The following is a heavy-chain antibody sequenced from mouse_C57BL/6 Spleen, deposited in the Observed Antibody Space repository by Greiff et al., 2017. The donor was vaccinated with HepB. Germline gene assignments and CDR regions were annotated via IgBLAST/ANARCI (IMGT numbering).Heavy chain of an antibody. V-gene: IGHV1-55*01. CDR2: IYPGSGST. Sequence: QVQLKQSGAELVKPGASVKMSCKASGYTFTSYWITWVKQRPGQGLEWIGDIYPGSGSTNYNEKFKSKATLTVDTSSSTAYMQLSSLTSEDSAVYYCARCRDYFDYWGQSTTLTVSS. J-gene: IGHJ2*01. CDR1: GYTFTSYW. CDR3: ARCRDYFDY.